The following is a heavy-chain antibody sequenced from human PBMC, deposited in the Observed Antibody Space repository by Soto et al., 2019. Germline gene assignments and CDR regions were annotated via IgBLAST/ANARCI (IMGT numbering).Heavy chain of an antibody. CDR1: GGSISSYY. V-gene: IGHV4-59*01. D-gene: IGHD5-18*01. CDR3: ARDGYSYGYFAEFDP. J-gene: IGHJ5*02. Sequence: SETLSLTCTVSGGSISSYYWSWIRKPPGKGLEWIGYIYYSGSTNYNPSLKSRVTISVDTSKNQFSLKLSSVTAADTAVYYCARDGYSYGYFAEFDPWGQGTLVTVSS. CDR2: IYYSGST.